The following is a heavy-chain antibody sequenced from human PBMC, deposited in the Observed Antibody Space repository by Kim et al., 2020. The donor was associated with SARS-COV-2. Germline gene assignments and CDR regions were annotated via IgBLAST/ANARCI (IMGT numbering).Heavy chain of an antibody. V-gene: IGHV4-59*11. CDR2: ISYSGSS. Sequence: SETLSLTCTVSGCSISSHFWSWIRQPPGKGLEWIGYISYSGSSSYNPSLKSRVTISVDTSKNQFSLKLSSVTAADTAVYFCAREAIWSHFDSWGQGTLVT. CDR3: AREAIWSHFDS. D-gene: IGHD3-10*01. CDR1: GCSISSHF. J-gene: IGHJ4*02.